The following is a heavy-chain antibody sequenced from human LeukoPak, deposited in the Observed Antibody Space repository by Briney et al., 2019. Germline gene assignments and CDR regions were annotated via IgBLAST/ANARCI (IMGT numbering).Heavy chain of an antibody. J-gene: IGHJ5*02. CDR1: GFTFSSYA. Sequence: PGGSLRPSCAASGFTFSSYAMSWVRQAPGKGLEWVSAISGSGGSTYYADSVKGRFTISRDNSKNTLYLQMNSLRAEDTAVYYCAKTLRFPQYNWFDPWGQGTLVTVSS. CDR2: ISGSGGST. D-gene: IGHD5/OR15-5a*01. V-gene: IGHV3-23*01. CDR3: AKTLRFPQYNWFDP.